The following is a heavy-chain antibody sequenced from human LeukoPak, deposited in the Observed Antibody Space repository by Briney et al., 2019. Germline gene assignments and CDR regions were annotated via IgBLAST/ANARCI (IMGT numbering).Heavy chain of an antibody. CDR1: GYSISSGYY. CDR2: IYHSGSP. J-gene: IGHJ5*02. V-gene: IGHV4-38-2*02. Sequence: PSETLSLTCTVSGYSISSGYYWGWIRQPPGKGLEWIGSIYHSGSPYYNPSLKSRVTISVDTSTNQFSLKLSSVTAAATALYYCARVSRDWFDPWGQGTLVTVSS. CDR3: ARVSRDWFDP.